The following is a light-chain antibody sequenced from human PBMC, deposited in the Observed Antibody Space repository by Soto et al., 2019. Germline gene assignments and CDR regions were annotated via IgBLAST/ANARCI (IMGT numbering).Light chain of an antibody. CDR3: QQRSNWPPWT. V-gene: IGKV3-11*01. J-gene: IGKJ1*01. CDR1: QSVSSY. Sequence: EIVLTQSPATLSLSPGERATLSCRASQSVSSYLAWYQHKPGQAPRLLIYDVSNRATGIPARFSGSGSGTDFTLTISSLEPEDFAVYYCQQRSNWPPWTFGQGTKVEIK. CDR2: DVS.